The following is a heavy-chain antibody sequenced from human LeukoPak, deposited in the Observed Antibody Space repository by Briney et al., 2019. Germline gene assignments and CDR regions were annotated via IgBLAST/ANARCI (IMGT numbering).Heavy chain of an antibody. D-gene: IGHD3-10*01. V-gene: IGHV3-21*01. J-gene: IGHJ4*02. CDR1: RFTFSSYS. CDR3: ARERGGAVVRGPQDY. CDR2: ISSSSSYI. Sequence: GGSLRLSCAASRFTFSSYSMNWVRQAPGKGLEWVSSISSSSSYIYYADSVKGRFTISRDNAKNSLYLQMNSLRAEDTAIYYCARERGGAVVRGPQDYWGQGTLVTVSS.